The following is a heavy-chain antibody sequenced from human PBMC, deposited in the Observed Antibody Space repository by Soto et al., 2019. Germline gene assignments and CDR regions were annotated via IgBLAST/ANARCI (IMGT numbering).Heavy chain of an antibody. J-gene: IGHJ3*02. D-gene: IGHD6-19*01. CDR1: GYTLTDLS. V-gene: IGHV1-24*01. Sequence: GASVKVSCKVSGYTLTDLSMHWVRQAPGKGLEWMGGFDPEDGETIYAQKFQGRVTMTEDTSTDTAYMELSSLRSEDTAVYYCATDPAVAGPTHAFDIWGQGTMVTVSS. CDR2: FDPEDGET. CDR3: ATDPAVAGPTHAFDI.